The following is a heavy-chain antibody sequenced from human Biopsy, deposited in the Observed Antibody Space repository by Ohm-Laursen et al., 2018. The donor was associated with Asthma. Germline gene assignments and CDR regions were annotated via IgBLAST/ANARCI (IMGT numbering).Heavy chain of an antibody. J-gene: IGHJ4*02. Sequence: SLRLSCAASGFAVSRDHMFWVRQAPGKGLEWVSVIYSGGTSHTADSVRGRFTISRDYSKNTLYLQMHSLRADDTAVYYCAKGGTYTTDRYAYWGQGSLVTVSS. CDR3: AKGGTYTTDRYAY. V-gene: IGHV3-53*01. D-gene: IGHD1-26*01. CDR1: GFAVSRDH. CDR2: IYSGGTS.